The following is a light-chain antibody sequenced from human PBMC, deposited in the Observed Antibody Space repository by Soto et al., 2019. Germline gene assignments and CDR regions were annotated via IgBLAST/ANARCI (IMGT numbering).Light chain of an antibody. CDR1: SSNIGSNY. J-gene: IGLJ2*01. V-gene: IGLV1-47*01. CDR3: AAWDDSLSGPV. Sequence: QSVLTQPPSASGTPGRRVTISCSGSSSNIGSNYVYWYQQLPGTAPKLLIYRNNQRPSGVPDRFSGSKSGTSASLAISGLRSEDEADYYCAAWDDSLSGPVFGEGTKLTVL. CDR2: RNN.